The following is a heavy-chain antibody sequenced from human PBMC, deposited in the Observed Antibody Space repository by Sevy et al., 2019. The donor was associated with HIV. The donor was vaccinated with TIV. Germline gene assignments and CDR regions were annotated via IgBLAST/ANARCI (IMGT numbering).Heavy chain of an antibody. CDR1: GFIFGDYG. CDR2: FTSKIHGGTT. D-gene: IGHD1-26*01. J-gene: IGHJ4*02. CDR3: TGWSGSNSIFDY. V-gene: IGHV3-49*04. Sequence: GGSLRLSCTASGFIFGDYGMSWVRQAPGKGLEWIACFTSKIHGGTTENAAAVKGRFTILSDDSKNNFDLQMSNLKTEDTAVYYCTGWSGSNSIFDYWGQGTLVTVSS.